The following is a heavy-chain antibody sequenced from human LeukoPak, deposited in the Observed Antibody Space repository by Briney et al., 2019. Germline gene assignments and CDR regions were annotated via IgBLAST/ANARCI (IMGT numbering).Heavy chain of an antibody. V-gene: IGHV3-48*03. CDR2: ISGSGSTK. CDR1: GFTFSSYE. Sequence: GGSLRLSCEASGFTFSSYEMNWVRQAPGKGLEWVSYISGSGSTKYYADSVKGRFTISRDNAKNSLYLQMNSLRAEDTAVYYCAREGSSDYFDYWGQGTLVTVSS. J-gene: IGHJ4*02. D-gene: IGHD6-6*01. CDR3: AREGSSDYFDY.